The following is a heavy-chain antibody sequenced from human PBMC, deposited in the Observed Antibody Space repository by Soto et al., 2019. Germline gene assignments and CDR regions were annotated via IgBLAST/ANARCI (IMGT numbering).Heavy chain of an antibody. J-gene: IGHJ3*02. CDR2: IYYSGST. D-gene: IGHD3-3*01. Sequence: SETLSLTCTVSGGSISSSSYYWGWIRQPPGKGLEWIGSIYYSGSTYYNPSLKSRVTISVDTSKNQFSLKLSSVTAADTAVYYCAGSPYYDFWRGPVPFDIWGQGTMVTVSS. V-gene: IGHV4-39*01. CDR1: GGSISSSSYY. CDR3: AGSPYYDFWRGPVPFDI.